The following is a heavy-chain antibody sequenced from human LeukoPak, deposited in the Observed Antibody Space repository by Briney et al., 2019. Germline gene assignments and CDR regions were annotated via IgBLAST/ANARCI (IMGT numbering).Heavy chain of an antibody. Sequence: GGSLRLSCAASGFTFDDYAMHWVRQAPGKGLEWVSLISEDGGSTYYADSVKGRFTISRDNSKNSLYLQMNSLRTEDTALYYCAKDRGTTVKYYFDYWGQGTLVTVSS. V-gene: IGHV3-43*02. CDR2: ISEDGGST. J-gene: IGHJ4*02. D-gene: IGHD4-17*01. CDR3: AKDRGTTVKYYFDY. CDR1: GFTFDDYA.